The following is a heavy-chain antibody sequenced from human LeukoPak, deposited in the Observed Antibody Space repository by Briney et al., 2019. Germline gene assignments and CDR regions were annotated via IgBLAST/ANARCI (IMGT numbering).Heavy chain of an antibody. CDR3: AKESSQWLVPY. CDR1: GFTFSTYA. Sequence: PGGSLRLSCAASGFTFSTYAMTWVRQAPGKGPDWVSGITGNGGSTYYADSVKGRFTISRDNSKNTLYLQMDSLRAEDTAVYYCAKESSQWLVPYWGRGTLVTVTS. V-gene: IGHV3-23*01. D-gene: IGHD6-19*01. J-gene: IGHJ4*02. CDR2: ITGNGGST.